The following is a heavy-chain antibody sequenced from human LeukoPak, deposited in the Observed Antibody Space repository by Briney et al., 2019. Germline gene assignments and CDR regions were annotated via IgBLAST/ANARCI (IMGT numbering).Heavy chain of an antibody. D-gene: IGHD5-18*01. CDR3: AKSGYSYGYSFDY. Sequence: GGSLRLSCAASGLTFSSYGMHWVRQAPGKGLEWVAFIRYDGSNKYYADSVKGRFTISRDNSKNTLYLQMNSLRAEDTAVYYCAKSGYSYGYSFDYWGQGTLVTVSS. V-gene: IGHV3-30*02. CDR1: GLTFSSYG. J-gene: IGHJ4*02. CDR2: IRYDGSNK.